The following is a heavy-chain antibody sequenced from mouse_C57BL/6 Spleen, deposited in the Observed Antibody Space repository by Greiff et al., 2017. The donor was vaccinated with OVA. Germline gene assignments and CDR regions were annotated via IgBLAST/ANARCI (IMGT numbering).Heavy chain of an antibody. CDR1: GYTFTSYW. D-gene: IGHD1-1*01. CDR3: ARNYGSSTGD. V-gene: IGHV1-50*01. J-gene: IGHJ2*01. CDR2: IDPSDSYT. Sequence: QVQLQQPGAELVKPGASVKLSCKASGYTFTSYWMQWVKQRPGQGLEWIGEIDPSDSYTNYNQKFKGKATLTVDTSSSTAYMQLSSLTSEDSAVYYCARNYGSSTGDWGKGTTLTVAS.